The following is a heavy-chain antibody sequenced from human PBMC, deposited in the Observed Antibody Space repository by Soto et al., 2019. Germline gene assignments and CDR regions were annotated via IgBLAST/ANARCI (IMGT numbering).Heavy chain of an antibody. Sequence: PSETLSLTCTVSGDSISSYYWSWIRQPPGKGLEWIGYIYYTGDTNYNPSLKSRVTISVDTSKNQFSLKLRSVTAADTAVYYCARAASNIDYWGQGILVTVSS. CDR3: ARAASNIDY. CDR2: IYYTGDT. V-gene: IGHV4-59*01. D-gene: IGHD2-15*01. J-gene: IGHJ4*02. CDR1: GDSISSYY.